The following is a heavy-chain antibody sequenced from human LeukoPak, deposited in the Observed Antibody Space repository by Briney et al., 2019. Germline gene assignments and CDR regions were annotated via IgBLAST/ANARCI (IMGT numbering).Heavy chain of an antibody. V-gene: IGHV4-39*07. CDR2: INHSGST. D-gene: IGHD2-2*01. Sequence: SETLSLTCTVSGGSISSSSYYWGWIRQPPGKGLEWIGEINHSGSTNYNPSLKSRVTISVDTSKNQFSLKLSSVTAADTAVYYCARGGIVVVPAANRNWFDPWGQGTLVTVSS. J-gene: IGHJ5*02. CDR3: ARGGIVVVPAANRNWFDP. CDR1: GGSISSSSYY.